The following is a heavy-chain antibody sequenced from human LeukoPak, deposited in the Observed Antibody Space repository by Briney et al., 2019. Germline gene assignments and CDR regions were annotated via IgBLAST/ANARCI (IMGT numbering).Heavy chain of an antibody. D-gene: IGHD1-26*01. V-gene: IGHV1-8*01. CDR1: GYTFTSYD. J-gene: IGHJ6*03. CDR3: ARIRSGSSSGYYYYYMDV. CDR2: MNPNSGNT. Sequence: GASVKVSCKASGYTFTSYDINWVRQATGQGLEWMGWMNPNSGNTGYAQKFQGRVTMTRNTSISTAYMELSSLRSEDTAVYYCARIRSGSSSGYYYYYMDVWGKGTTVTISS.